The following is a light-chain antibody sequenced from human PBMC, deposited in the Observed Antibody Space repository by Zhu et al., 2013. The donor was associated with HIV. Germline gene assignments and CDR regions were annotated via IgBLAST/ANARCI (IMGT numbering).Light chain of an antibody. Sequence: SYELTQPPSVSVAPGQTATITCGGNNIGSKSVHWSQQKPGQAPVLVMYADSDRPSGIPERFSGSSSGNTATLTIGRVGVGDEADYYCQVWDSSSDHVVFGGGTKLTV. J-gene: IGLJ3*02. V-gene: IGLV3-21*02. CDR2: ADS. CDR3: QVWDSSSDHVV. CDR1: NIGSKS.